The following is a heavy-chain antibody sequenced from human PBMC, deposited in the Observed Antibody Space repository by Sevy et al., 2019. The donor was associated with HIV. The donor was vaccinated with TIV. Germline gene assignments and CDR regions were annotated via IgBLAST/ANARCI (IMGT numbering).Heavy chain of an antibody. CDR2: FYPGDSDT. D-gene: IGHD5-18*01. J-gene: IGHJ6*02. V-gene: IGHV5-51*01. CDR1: GYSFTSYW. Sequence: GESLKISCKGSGYSFTSYWIGWVRQMPGKGLEWMGIFYPGDSDTRYSPSFQGQVTISADKSISTAYLQWSSLKASDTAMYYCARQGYGSYYYYYGMDVWGQGTTVTVSS. CDR3: ARQGYGSYYYYYGMDV.